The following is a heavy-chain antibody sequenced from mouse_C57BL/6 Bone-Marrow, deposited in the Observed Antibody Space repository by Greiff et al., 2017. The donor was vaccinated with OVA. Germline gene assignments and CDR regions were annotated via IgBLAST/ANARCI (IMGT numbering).Heavy chain of an antibody. D-gene: IGHD3-3*01. J-gene: IGHJ4*01. Sequence: VMLVESGPGLVAPSQSLSITCTVSGFSLTSYAISWVRQPPGKGLEWLGVIWTGGGTNYNSALKSRLSISKDNSKSQVFLKMNSLQTDDTARYYCARNWGAGRGDYYAMDYWGQGTSVTVSS. CDR1: GFSLTSYA. CDR2: IWTGGGT. V-gene: IGHV2-9-1*01. CDR3: ARNWGAGRGDYYAMDY.